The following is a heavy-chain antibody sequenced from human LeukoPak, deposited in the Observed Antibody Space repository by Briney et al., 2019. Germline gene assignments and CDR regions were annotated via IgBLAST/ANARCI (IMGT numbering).Heavy chain of an antibody. V-gene: IGHV4-59*01. J-gene: IGHJ4*02. CDR3: ARAGGRYYDSSGYFGY. Sequence: SETLSLTCTVSGGSISSYYWSWIRQPPGKGLEWIGSIHYSGSTNYNPSLKSRVTISVDTSKNQFSLKLSSVTAADTAVYYCARAGGRYYDSSGYFGYWGQGTLVTVSS. CDR2: IHYSGST. D-gene: IGHD3-22*01. CDR1: GGSISSYY.